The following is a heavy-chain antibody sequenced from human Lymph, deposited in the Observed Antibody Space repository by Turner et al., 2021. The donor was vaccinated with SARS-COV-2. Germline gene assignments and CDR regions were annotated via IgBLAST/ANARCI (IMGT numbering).Heavy chain of an antibody. CDR1: GFTFSSYA. J-gene: IGHJ3*02. Sequence: EVQLLESGGGLLQPGGSLRPSWASSGFTFSSYAMTWVRQAPGKGLEWVSSISVSGGSTYYADSVKGRFTISRDNSKNTLYLQMNSLRAEDTAVYYCAKGVRGVIIPEAFDIWGQGTMVTISS. CDR2: ISVSGGST. D-gene: IGHD3-10*01. V-gene: IGHV3-23*01. CDR3: AKGVRGVIIPEAFDI.